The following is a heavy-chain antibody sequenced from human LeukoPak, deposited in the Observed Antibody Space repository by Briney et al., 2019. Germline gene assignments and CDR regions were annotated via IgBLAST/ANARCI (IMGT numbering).Heavy chain of an antibody. Sequence: GESLKISCKGFGYSFTSYWIGWVRQTPGKGLEWMGIIYPGDSDTRYSPSFQGQVTISADKSISTAYLQWSSLKASDTAMYYCARQEYCSGGSCYTWFDPWGQGTLVTVSS. CDR2: IYPGDSDT. CDR1: GYSFTSYW. V-gene: IGHV5-51*01. J-gene: IGHJ5*02. CDR3: ARQEYCSGGSCYTWFDP. D-gene: IGHD2-15*01.